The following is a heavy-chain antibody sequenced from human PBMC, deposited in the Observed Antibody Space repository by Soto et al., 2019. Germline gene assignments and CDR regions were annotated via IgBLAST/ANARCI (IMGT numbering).Heavy chain of an antibody. CDR2: VHYSGST. Sequence: PSETLSLTCTVSGGSISGSSYYWGWIRQPPGKGLECIGSVHYSGSTDYNPSLKSRVTISVDTSKNQFSLKLTSVTAADTAVYFCASFSGATYGDYGGGINYWGHGTLVTVSS. CDR3: ASFSGATYGDYGGGINY. D-gene: IGHD4-17*01. J-gene: IGHJ4*01. CDR1: GGSISGSSYY. V-gene: IGHV4-39*01.